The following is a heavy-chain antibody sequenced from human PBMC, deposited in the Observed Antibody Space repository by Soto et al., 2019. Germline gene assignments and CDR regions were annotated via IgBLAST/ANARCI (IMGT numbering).Heavy chain of an antibody. V-gene: IGHV3-33*01. D-gene: IGHD6-13*01. J-gene: IGHJ4*02. CDR1: GSTFSNYG. CDR2: IWYDGSNK. CDR3: ARDGCSHGPSYFDS. Sequence: VQLVESGGGVVQPGRSLRLSCAASGSTFSNYGMHWVRQAPGKGPEWVAVIWYDGSNKYYGESVKGRFSISRDNSKNTLYLDINSLRTEDTAVYYCARDGCSHGPSYFDSWGQGSLVIVSS.